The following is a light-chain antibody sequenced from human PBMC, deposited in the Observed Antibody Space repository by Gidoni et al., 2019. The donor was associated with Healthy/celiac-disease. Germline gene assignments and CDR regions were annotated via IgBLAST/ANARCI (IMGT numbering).Light chain of an antibody. V-gene: IGKV3-20*01. Sequence: EIVLTQSPGPLSLSPGERATLSCRASPSVSSSYLAWYQQKPGQAPRLLIYGASSRATGIPDRVSGSGSGTDFTLTISRLEPEDVAVYYCQQYGSSLFTFGPGTKVDIK. CDR2: GAS. CDR3: QQYGSSLFT. CDR1: PSVSSSY. J-gene: IGKJ3*01.